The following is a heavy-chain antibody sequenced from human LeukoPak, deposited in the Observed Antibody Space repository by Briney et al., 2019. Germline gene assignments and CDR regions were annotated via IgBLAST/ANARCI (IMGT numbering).Heavy chain of an antibody. CDR3: AKDSDWNYGGIDY. D-gene: IGHD1-7*01. J-gene: IGHJ4*02. V-gene: IGHV3-30*18. CDR1: GFTFNHYG. CDR2: ISYDGSNK. Sequence: GGSLRLSCAASGFTFNHYGMPWVRQAPGKGLEWVAVISYDGSNKYYADSVKGRFTISRDNSKNTLYLQMNSLRAEDTAVYYCAKDSDWNYGGIDYWGQGTLVTVSS.